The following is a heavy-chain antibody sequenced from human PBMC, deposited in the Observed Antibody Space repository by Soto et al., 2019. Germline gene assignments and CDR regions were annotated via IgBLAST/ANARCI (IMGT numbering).Heavy chain of an antibody. CDR3: ARAVYDSSGYVHVDY. V-gene: IGHV4-59*01. CDR2: IYYSGST. CDR1: GGSISSYY. Sequence: SETLSLTCTVSGGSISSYYWSWIRQPPGKGLEWIGYIYYSGSTNYNPSLKSRVTISVDTSKNQFSLKLSSVTAADTAVYYCARAVYDSSGYVHVDYWGQGTLVTVSS. J-gene: IGHJ4*02. D-gene: IGHD3-22*01.